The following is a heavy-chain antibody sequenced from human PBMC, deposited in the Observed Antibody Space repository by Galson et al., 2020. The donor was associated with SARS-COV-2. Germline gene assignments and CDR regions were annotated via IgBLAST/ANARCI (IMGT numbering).Heavy chain of an antibody. CDR3: ARGPPASNIAVAADPYH. CDR2: VDHIGKT. CDR1: GGSFSGYS. J-gene: IGHJ5*02. V-gene: IGHV4-34*01. Sequence: SETLSLTCVVYGGSFSGYSWSWIRQPPGKGLEWIGEVDHIGKTKYNPALKNRLTISVDPSKNEVSLRLTSVTAADTAIYFCARGPPASNIAVAADPYHWGQGTLVTISS. D-gene: IGHD2-21*01.